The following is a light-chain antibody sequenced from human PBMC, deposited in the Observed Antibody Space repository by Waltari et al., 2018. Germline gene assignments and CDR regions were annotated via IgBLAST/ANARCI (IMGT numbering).Light chain of an antibody. CDR1: QNVVSAF. Sequence: EIVLTQSPGTLSLSPGERATLSCRAIQNVVSAFFAWYQQKPGQAPRLLLYDAFKRATGTPDRFTGSGSGTDFTLTISRLEPEDVAVYYCQQYANLPLTFGGGTKVEI. V-gene: IGKV3-20*01. CDR3: QQYANLPLT. CDR2: DAF. J-gene: IGKJ4*01.